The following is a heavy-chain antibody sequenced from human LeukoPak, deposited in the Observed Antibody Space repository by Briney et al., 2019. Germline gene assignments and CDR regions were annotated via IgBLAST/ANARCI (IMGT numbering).Heavy chain of an antibody. CDR1: GFTFSDYA. Sequence: GGSLRLSCAASGFTFSDYAMHWVRQAPGKGLEWVAVISYDGSNKYYADSVKGRFTISRDNSKNTLYLQMNSLRAEDTAVYYCAREGKYSSSGYYYYYYMDVWGKGTTVTISS. J-gene: IGHJ6*03. D-gene: IGHD6-13*01. V-gene: IGHV3-30*04. CDR3: AREGKYSSSGYYYYYYMDV. CDR2: ISYDGSNK.